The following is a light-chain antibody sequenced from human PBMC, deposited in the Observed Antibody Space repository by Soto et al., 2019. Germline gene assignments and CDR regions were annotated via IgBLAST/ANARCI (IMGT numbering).Light chain of an antibody. CDR3: CSYTSSSTRV. Sequence: QSALTQPASVSGSPGQSITISCTGTSSDVGGYNYVSWYQQHPGKAPKLMIYEVSNRPSGVSYRFSGSKSGNTASLTISGLQAEDEADYYCCSYTSSSTRVFGTGTKVTVL. J-gene: IGLJ1*01. V-gene: IGLV2-14*01. CDR1: SSDVGGYNY. CDR2: EVS.